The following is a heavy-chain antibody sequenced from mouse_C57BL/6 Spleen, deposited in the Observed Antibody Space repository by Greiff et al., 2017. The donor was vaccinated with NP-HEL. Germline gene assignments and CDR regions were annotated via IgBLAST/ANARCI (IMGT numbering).Heavy chain of an antibody. CDR1: GFTFSDYG. V-gene: IGHV5-17*01. Sequence: EVKLVESGGGLVKPGGSLKLSCAASGFTFSDYGMHWVRQAPEKGLEWVAYISSGISTIYYADTVKGRFTISIDNAKNTLFLQMTSLRSEDTAMYYCANGYPYYAMDYWGQGTSVTVSS. CDR3: ANGYPYYAMDY. D-gene: IGHD2-2*01. J-gene: IGHJ4*01. CDR2: ISSGISTI.